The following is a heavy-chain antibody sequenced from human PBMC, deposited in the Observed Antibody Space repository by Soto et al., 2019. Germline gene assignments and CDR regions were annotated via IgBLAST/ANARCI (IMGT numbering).Heavy chain of an antibody. CDR3: ARDRTSYGSGMGYYRMDV. CDR2: ISAYNGNT. J-gene: IGHJ6*02. V-gene: IGHV1-18*01. Sequence: ASVKVSCKASGYTFTSYGISWVRQAPGQGLEWMGWISAYNGNTNYAQKLQGRVTMTTDTSTSTAYMELRSLRSDDTAVYYCARDRTSYGSGMGYYRMDVWGQGTKVTVYS. CDR1: GYTFTSYG. D-gene: IGHD3-10*01.